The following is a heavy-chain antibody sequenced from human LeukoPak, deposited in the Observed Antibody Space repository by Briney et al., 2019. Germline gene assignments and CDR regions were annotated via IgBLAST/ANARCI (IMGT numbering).Heavy chain of an antibody. V-gene: IGHV4-61*05. CDR1: GGSISNSSYY. D-gene: IGHD3-3*01. CDR3: AGQGGRSGYNVLLLPVDY. CDR2: ISYSGSP. Sequence: SETLSLTCTVSGGSISNSSYYWGWIPQPPGKGLEWIGYISYSGSPNCNPSLKSRATISVDTSKNHFSLRLSSVPAADTAVYYCAGQGGRSGYNVLLLPVDYWGQGSLVTVSS. J-gene: IGHJ4*02.